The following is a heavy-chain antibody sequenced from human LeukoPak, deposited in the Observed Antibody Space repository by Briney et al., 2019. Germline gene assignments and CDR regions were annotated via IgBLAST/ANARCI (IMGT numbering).Heavy chain of an antibody. V-gene: IGHV3-20*04. D-gene: IGHD4-11*01. CDR2: INWNGGST. J-gene: IGHJ4*02. Sequence: GGSLRLSCAASGFTFDDYGMSWVRQAPGKGLEWVSGINWNGGSTGYADSVKGRFTISRDNAKNSLYLQMNSLRAEDTALYYCARDNDYRLSAYFDYWGQGTLVTVSS. CDR1: GFTFDDYG. CDR3: ARDNDYRLSAYFDY.